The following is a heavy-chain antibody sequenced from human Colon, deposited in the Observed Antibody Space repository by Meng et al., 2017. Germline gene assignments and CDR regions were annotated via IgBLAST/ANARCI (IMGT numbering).Heavy chain of an antibody. V-gene: IGHV1-69*06. CDR1: GGTFSNYA. CDR3: ARSKSAAARKYYHGMDV. D-gene: IGHD6-25*01. CDR2: IIPVFDTT. Sequence: SVKVSCKASGGTFSNYALNWVRQAPGQGLEWMGGIIPVFDTTNYAKKFQGRVTITADKSTSTAYMELSSLRSEDTAVYYCARSKSAAARKYYHGMDVWGQGTTVTVSS. J-gene: IGHJ6*02.